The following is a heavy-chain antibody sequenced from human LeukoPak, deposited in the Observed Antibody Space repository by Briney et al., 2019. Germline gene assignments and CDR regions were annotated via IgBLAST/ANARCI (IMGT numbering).Heavy chain of an antibody. Sequence: GGSLRLSCEASGFTFRDYWMTWVRQAPGKGLEWVANVKQDGTEKFYVDSVKGRFTISRDNVNNSLYLQMNSLRGEYTAIYYCARAGGTSRADYWGQGTLVSVSS. V-gene: IGHV3-7*01. D-gene: IGHD1-14*01. J-gene: IGHJ4*02. CDR3: ARAGGTSRADY. CDR1: GFTFRDYW. CDR2: VKQDGTEK.